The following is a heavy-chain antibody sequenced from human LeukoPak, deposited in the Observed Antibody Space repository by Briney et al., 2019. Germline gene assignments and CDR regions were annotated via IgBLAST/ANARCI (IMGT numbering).Heavy chain of an antibody. CDR1: GYSFTSYW. CDR3: ARRSVLGCSGGSCYSGFSDYYYYGMDV. Sequence: GESLKISCKGSGYSFTSYWIGWVRQMPGKGLEWMGIIYPGDSDTRYSPSFQGQVTISADKSISTAYLQWSSLKASDTAMYYCARRSVLGCSGGSCYSGFSDYYYYGMDVWGQGTTVTVSS. J-gene: IGHJ6*02. V-gene: IGHV5-51*01. CDR2: IYPGDSDT. D-gene: IGHD2-15*01.